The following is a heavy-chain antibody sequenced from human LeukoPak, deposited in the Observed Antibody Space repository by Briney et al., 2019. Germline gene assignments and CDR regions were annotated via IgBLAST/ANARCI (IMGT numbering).Heavy chain of an antibody. CDR3: ASSLPTSLDYDILTGYPYFWYYYYMDV. Sequence: PSETLSLTCTVSGGSISSYYWGWIRQPPGKGLEWIGSIYYSGSTYYNPSLKSRVTISVDTSKNQFSLKLSSVTAADTAVYYCASSLPTSLDYDILTGYPYFWYYYYMDVWGKGTTVTISS. J-gene: IGHJ6*03. CDR1: GGSISSYY. V-gene: IGHV4-39*01. CDR2: IYYSGST. D-gene: IGHD3-9*01.